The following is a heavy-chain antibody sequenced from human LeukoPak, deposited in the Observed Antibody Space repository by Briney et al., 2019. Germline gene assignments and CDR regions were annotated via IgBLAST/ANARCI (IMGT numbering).Heavy chain of an antibody. D-gene: IGHD3-16*01. CDR2: IYYSGST. Sequence: PSQTLSLTRTVSGGSISSGGYYWSWIRQHPGKGLEWIGYIYYSGSTYYNPSLKSRVTISVDTSKNQFSLKLSSVTAADTAVYYCAKGGGWGNWFDPWGQGTLVTVSS. V-gene: IGHV4-31*03. CDR1: GGSISSGGYY. CDR3: AKGGGWGNWFDP. J-gene: IGHJ5*02.